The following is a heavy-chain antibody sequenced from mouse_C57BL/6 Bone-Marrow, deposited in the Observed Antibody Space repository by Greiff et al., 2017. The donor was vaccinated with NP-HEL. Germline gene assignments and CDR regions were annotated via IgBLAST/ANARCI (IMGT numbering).Heavy chain of an antibody. Sequence: VQLQQSGPELVKPGDSVKISCKASGYSFTGYFMNWVMQSHGKSLEWIGRINPYNGDTFSNQKFKGKATLTVDKSSSTAHMELRRLTSDDSAVYYCARRGFNYYGSSYYFDDWGQGTTLTVSS. V-gene: IGHV1-20*01. CDR3: ARRGFNYYGSSYYFDD. D-gene: IGHD1-1*01. CDR2: INPYNGDT. J-gene: IGHJ2*01. CDR1: GYSFTGYF.